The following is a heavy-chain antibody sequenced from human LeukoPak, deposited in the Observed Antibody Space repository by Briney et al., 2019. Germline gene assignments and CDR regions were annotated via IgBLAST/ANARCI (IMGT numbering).Heavy chain of an antibody. CDR2: INPNSGDT. J-gene: IGHJ4*02. V-gene: IGHV1-2*02. D-gene: IGHD5-12*01. CDR3: ARGSGERGYDYGY. CDR1: GYTFTGYY. Sequence: ASVKVSCKASGYTFTGYYMHWVRQAPGQGLEWMGWINPNSGDTNYAQKLQGRVTMTTDTSTSTAYLELRSLRSDDTAVYYCARGSGERGYDYGYWGQGTLVTVSS.